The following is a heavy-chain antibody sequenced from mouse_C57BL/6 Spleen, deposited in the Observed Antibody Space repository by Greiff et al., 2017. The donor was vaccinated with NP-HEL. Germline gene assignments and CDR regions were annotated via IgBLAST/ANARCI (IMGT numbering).Heavy chain of an antibody. CDR3: ARNNVTTVYAMDY. Sequence: EVQLMESGGGLVKPGGSLKLSCAASGFTFSDYGMHWVRQAPEKGLEWVAYISSGSSTIYYADTVKGRFTISRDNAQNTLFLQMTSLSSEDTAMYYCARNNVTTVYAMDYWGQGTSVTVSS. D-gene: IGHD1-1*01. V-gene: IGHV5-17*01. J-gene: IGHJ4*01. CDR1: GFTFSDYG. CDR2: ISSGSSTI.